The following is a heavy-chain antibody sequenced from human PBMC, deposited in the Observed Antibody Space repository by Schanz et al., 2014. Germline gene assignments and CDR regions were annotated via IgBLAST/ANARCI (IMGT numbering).Heavy chain of an antibody. CDR2: ITVYNGDT. CDR1: GYTFSSYG. CDR3: ARNIIATARAYDI. D-gene: IGHD6-13*01. V-gene: IGHV1-18*04. Sequence: QVQLVQSGAEVKKPGASVKVSCKASGYTFSSYGLSWVRQAPGQGLEWLGWITVYNGDTKFAKTFQDRVTLTTDTSTSTAYMELRSLRSDDTAVYYCARNIIATARAYDIWGQGTMVTVSS. J-gene: IGHJ3*02.